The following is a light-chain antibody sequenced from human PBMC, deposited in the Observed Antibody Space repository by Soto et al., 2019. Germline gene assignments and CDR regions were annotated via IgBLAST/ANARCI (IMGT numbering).Light chain of an antibody. J-gene: IGKJ1*01. CDR2: QVS. Sequence: VMTHAPLSLPVTLGQASSISCRSSQSLVYRDGNTYLTWFQQRPGQSPRRLIYQVSTRDSGVPDRFSGSGSGTDFTLKISRVEAQDVGVYYCMQASHWPWTFGQGIKVDI. V-gene: IGKV2-30*01. CDR3: MQASHWPWT. CDR1: QSLVYRDGNTY.